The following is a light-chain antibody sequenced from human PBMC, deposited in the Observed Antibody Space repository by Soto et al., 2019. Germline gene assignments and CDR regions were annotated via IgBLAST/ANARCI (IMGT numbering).Light chain of an antibody. V-gene: IGKV3-15*01. CDR1: QSFSRT. Sequence: EVVLTQSPATRSVSPGDRATLSCRASQSFSRTLAWYHQKPGQPPRLLIYGASTRATGVPARFSGSGSATEFTLSISSLQSEDVAVYYCQQYGDWPPETFGQGTKLEI. CDR2: GAS. J-gene: IGKJ2*01. CDR3: QQYGDWPPET.